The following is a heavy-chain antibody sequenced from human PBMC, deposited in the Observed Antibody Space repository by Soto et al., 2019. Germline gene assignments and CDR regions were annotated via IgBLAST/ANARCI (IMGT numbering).Heavy chain of an antibody. Sequence: QVQLVQSGAEVKKPGASVKVSCKASGYTFTSYGISWVRQAPGQGLEWMGWISAYNGNTNYAQKLQGRVTMTTDTXXSXAXXELRSLRSDDTAVYYCARVVDDYGGNSEVGYGMDVWGQGTTVTVSS. V-gene: IGHV1-18*01. J-gene: IGHJ6*02. D-gene: IGHD4-17*01. CDR3: ARVVDDYGGNSEVGYGMDV. CDR2: ISAYNGNT. CDR1: GYTFTSYG.